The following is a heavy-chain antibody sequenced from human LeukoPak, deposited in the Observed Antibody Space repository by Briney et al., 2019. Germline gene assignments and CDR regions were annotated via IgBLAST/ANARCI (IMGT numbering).Heavy chain of an antibody. CDR1: GYSFTDYY. Sequence: ASVKVSCKASGYSFTDYYIHGVRLPAGQGLEGMGWINPKSGGTHYAQKFQGRVSMTRDTSINTVHLELSSLKTNDTAVYYCARTREGVWGSYSPWGQGTLVTVSS. D-gene: IGHD3-16*01. CDR2: INPKSGGT. V-gene: IGHV1-2*02. CDR3: ARTREGVWGSYSP. J-gene: IGHJ4*02.